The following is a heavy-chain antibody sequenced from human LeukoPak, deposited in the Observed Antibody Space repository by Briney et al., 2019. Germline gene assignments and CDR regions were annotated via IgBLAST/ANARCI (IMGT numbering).Heavy chain of an antibody. J-gene: IGHJ4*02. Sequence: GGSLRLSCAASGFTFSSYSMNWVRQPPGKGLEWVSGINWNGGSIGYADSVKGRFTISRDNAKNSLYLQMNSLRAEDTALYYCARVGIYGDYNRYFDYWGQGILVTVSS. V-gene: IGHV3-20*04. CDR2: INWNGGSI. CDR3: ARVGIYGDYNRYFDY. D-gene: IGHD4-17*01. CDR1: GFTFSSYS.